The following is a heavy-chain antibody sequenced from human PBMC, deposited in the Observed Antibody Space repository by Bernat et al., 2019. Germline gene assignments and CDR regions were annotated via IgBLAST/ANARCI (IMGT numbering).Heavy chain of an antibody. CDR3: ARLDTSGPRYYGMDV. V-gene: IGHV4-4*02. J-gene: IGHJ6*02. CDR2: IYHSGST. D-gene: IGHD6-19*01. CDR1: GGSISSSFW. Sequence: QVQLQESGPGLVKPSGTLSLTCAVSGGSISSSFWWSWVRQPPGKGLEWIGEIYHSGSTNYNPSLKSRVTISVDKSKNQFSLRLTSVTAADTAVYYCARLDTSGPRYYGMDVWGQGTTVTVSS.